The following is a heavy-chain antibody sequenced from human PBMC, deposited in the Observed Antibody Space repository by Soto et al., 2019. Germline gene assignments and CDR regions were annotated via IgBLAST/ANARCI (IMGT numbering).Heavy chain of an antibody. CDR3: ARDQEIGEVVPAARGLYNWFDP. CDR1: GFTFSDYY. D-gene: IGHD2-2*01. CDR2: ISSSGSTI. J-gene: IGHJ5*02. V-gene: IGHV3-11*01. Sequence: GGSLRLSCAASGFTFSDYYMSWIRQAPGKGLEWVSYISSSGSTIYYADSVKGRFTISRDNAKNSLYLQMNSLRAEDTAVYYCARDQEIGEVVPAARGLYNWFDPWGQGTLVTVSS.